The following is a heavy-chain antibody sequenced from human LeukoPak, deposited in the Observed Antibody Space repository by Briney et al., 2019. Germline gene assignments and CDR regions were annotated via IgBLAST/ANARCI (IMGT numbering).Heavy chain of an antibody. CDR2: INHSGST. V-gene: IGHV4-34*01. J-gene: IGHJ6*03. Sequence: SETLSLTCAVYGGSFSGYYWSWIRQPPGKGLEWIGEINHSGSTNYNTSLKSRVTISVDTSKNQFSLKLSSVTAADTAVYYCARGYHRPNYYDSSGYYLKYYYYMDVWGKGTTVTVSS. D-gene: IGHD3-22*01. CDR1: GGSFSGYY. CDR3: ARGYHRPNYYDSSGYYLKYYYYMDV.